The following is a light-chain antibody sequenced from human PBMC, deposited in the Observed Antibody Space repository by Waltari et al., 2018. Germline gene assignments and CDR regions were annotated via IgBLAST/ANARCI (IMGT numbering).Light chain of an antibody. J-gene: IGKJ5*01. CDR3: QQGSTIPIT. Sequence: DIQMTQSPSSLSASVGDRVTITCRASQNIGTSLIWFQQKSGTAPKFIISATSSLKSGVPPRFSVRGSGTDFTLTISSLQPEDFATYYCQQGSTIPITFGQGTRLEI. V-gene: IGKV1-39*01. CDR1: QNIGTS. CDR2: ATS.